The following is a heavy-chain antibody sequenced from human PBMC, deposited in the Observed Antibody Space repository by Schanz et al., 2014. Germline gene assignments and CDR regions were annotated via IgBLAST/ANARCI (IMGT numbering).Heavy chain of an antibody. CDR3: ARIADSSGWYGPFDC. CDR1: GASIRSNNYY. CDR2: LYFGGGT. J-gene: IGHJ4*02. V-gene: IGHV4-39*07. D-gene: IGHD6-19*01. Sequence: QPQLQESGPGLVKPSETLSLTCAVSGASIRSNNYYCAWIRQTPGKGLEWIGGLYFGGGTYSNPSLKSRVTISVSPSKPQSSLKLRSVTAADTAVYYCARIADSSGWYGPFDCWGQGTLVTVSS.